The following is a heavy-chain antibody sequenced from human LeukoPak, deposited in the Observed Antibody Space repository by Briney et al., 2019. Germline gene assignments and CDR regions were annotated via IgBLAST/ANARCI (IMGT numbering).Heavy chain of an antibody. J-gene: IGHJ6*02. CDR1: GGSISSYY. CDR2: IYYSGST. CDR3: ARAAYSYYYYYYGMDV. Sequence: PSETLSLTCTVSGGSISSYYWSWIRQPPGKGLEWIGYIYYSGSTNYNPSLKSRVTISVDTSKNQFSLKLSSVTAADTAVYYCARAAYSYYYYYYGMDVWAKGPQSPSP. D-gene: IGHD5-18*01. V-gene: IGHV4-59*01.